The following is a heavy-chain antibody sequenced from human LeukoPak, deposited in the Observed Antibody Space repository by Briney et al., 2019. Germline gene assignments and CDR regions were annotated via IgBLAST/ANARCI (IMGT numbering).Heavy chain of an antibody. CDR1: GYTFTSYG. D-gene: IGHD6-19*01. CDR3: ARTTITVAGPLG. J-gene: IGHJ4*02. CDR2: MSGYNGNT. Sequence: GASVKVSCKTSGYTFTSYGISWVRQAPGQGLEWMGWMSGYNGNTKHAQKLQGRVTMTTDTSTNTAHMELRSLRSDDTAVYYCARTTITVAGPLGWGQGTLVTVSS. V-gene: IGHV1-18*01.